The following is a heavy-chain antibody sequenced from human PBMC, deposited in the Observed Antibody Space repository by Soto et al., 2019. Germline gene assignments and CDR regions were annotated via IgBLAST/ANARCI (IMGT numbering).Heavy chain of an antibody. D-gene: IGHD2-2*01. CDR2: ISGSGGST. Sequence: GGSLRLSCAASGFTFSSYSMNWVRQAPGKGLEWVSGISGSGGSTFYADSVKGRFTISRETSKNTLYLQMNSLRAEDTAVYYCATRRDCSSTSCVFDYWGQATLVTVSS. V-gene: IGHV3-23*01. J-gene: IGHJ4*02. CDR1: GFTFSSYS. CDR3: ATRRDCSSTSCVFDY.